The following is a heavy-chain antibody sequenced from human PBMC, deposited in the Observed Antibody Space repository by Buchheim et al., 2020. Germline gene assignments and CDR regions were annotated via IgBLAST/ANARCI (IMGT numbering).Heavy chain of an antibody. CDR3: ARIHGQYGSGSYYDY. Sequence: EVQLVESGGGLVQPGGSLRLSCAASGFTFSSYWINWVRQAPGKGLEWVANIKQDGSDKHYVDSVKGRFTISRDNAKNSVYLQMNSLRAEDTAVYYCARIHGQYGSGSYYDYWGQGTL. CDR1: GFTFSSYW. J-gene: IGHJ4*02. CDR2: IKQDGSDK. V-gene: IGHV3-7*01. D-gene: IGHD3-10*01.